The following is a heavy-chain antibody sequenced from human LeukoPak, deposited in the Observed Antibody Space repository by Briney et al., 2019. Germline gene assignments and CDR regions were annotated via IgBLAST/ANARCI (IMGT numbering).Heavy chain of an antibody. Sequence: GASVKVSCKASGYTFTSYDINWVRQATGQGLEWMGWMNPNSGNTGYAQKFQGRVTMTTDTSTSTAYMELRSLRSDDTAVYYCARDGHRRYHYDSSGREDAFDIWGQGTMVTVSS. CDR2: MNPNSGNT. D-gene: IGHD3-22*01. CDR3: ARDGHRRYHYDSSGREDAFDI. J-gene: IGHJ3*02. V-gene: IGHV1-8*01. CDR1: GYTFTSYD.